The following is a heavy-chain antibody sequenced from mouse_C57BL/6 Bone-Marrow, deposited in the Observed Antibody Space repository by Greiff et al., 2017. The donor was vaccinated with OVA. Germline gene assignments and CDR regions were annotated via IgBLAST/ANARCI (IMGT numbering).Heavy chain of an antibody. CDR1: GYAFSSYW. Sequence: VQLQQSGAELVMPGASVKLSCKASGYAFSSYWMHWVKQRPGKGLEWIGQIYPGDGDTYYNGKFKGKATLTADKSSSTAYMQLSSLTSDDSAVYFCDRSARELRGWGEGATL. V-gene: IGHV1-80*01. J-gene: IGHJ2*01. CDR2: IYPGDGDT. D-gene: IGHD6-1*01. CDR3: DRSARELRG.